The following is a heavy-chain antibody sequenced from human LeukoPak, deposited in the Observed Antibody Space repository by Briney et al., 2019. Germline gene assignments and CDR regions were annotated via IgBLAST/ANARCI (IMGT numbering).Heavy chain of an antibody. CDR3: ARQEWLVVDY. D-gene: IGHD6-19*01. J-gene: IGHJ4*02. CDR1: GGSIRSSYYY. V-gene: IGHV4-39*01. Sequence: SETLSLTCTVSGGSIRSSYYYWGWIRQPPGKGLEWIGSIYDSGSTYYNPSLKSRVTISVDTSKNQFSLKLSSVTAADTAVYYCARQEWLVVDYWGQGTLVTVSS. CDR2: IYDSGST.